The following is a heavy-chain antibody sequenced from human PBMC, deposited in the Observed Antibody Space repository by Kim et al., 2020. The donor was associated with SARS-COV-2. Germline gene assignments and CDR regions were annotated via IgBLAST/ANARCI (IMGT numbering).Heavy chain of an antibody. D-gene: IGHD5-18*01. CDR1: GFTFSDYA. CDR3: VKDVDGDNYGLFDY. V-gene: IGHV3-23*01. Sequence: GGSLRLSCAASGFTFSDYAMSWVRRAPGKGLEWVSGIDDRAGSSYYADSAKDRFTISRDNSKNILYLQISSLRAEDTAVYYCVKDVDGDNYGLFDYWGQG. J-gene: IGHJ4*02. CDR2: IDDRAGSS.